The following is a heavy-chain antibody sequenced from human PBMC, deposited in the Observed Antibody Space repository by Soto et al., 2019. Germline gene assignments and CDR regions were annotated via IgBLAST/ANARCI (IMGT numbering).Heavy chain of an antibody. Sequence: PSETLSLTCAVYGGSFSGYYWSWIRQPPGKGLEWIGEINHSGISNYNPSLKSRVTISVDTSKNQFSLSLSSVTAADTAVYYCARGPDYDFWNGNYYYYYAMDVWGQGTTVTVSS. J-gene: IGHJ6*02. CDR3: ARGPDYDFWNGNYYYYYAMDV. CDR1: GGSFSGYY. V-gene: IGHV4-34*01. D-gene: IGHD3-3*01. CDR2: INHSGIS.